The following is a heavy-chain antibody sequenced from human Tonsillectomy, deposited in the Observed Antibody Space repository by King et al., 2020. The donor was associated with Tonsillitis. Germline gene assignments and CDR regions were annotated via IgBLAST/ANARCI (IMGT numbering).Heavy chain of an antibody. V-gene: IGHV4-39*02. CDR2: SYYSGST. CDR1: GCSISSSSCY. D-gene: IGHD2-21*01. J-gene: IGHJ6*03. Sequence: QLQESGPGLVKPSETLSLTCTVSGCSISSSSCYWGWVRQPPGKGLEWIGSSYYSGSTYYNSSLTSRVTISVDTSKNPFSLKLSSVTAADTAVYYCARVKFNYYMDVWGKGTTVTVTS. CDR3: ARVKFNYYMDV.